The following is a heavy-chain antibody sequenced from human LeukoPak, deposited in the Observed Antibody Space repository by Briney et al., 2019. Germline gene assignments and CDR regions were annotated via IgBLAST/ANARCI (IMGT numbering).Heavy chain of an antibody. CDR2: ISYDGSNK. V-gene: IGHV3-30-3*01. D-gene: IGHD6-19*01. CDR3: ARDSSGGGWRYFDY. CDR1: GFTLSNYA. Sequence: GRSLRLSCAASGFTLSNYALHWVRQAPGKGLEWAAVISYDGSNKFYANSVKGRFTISRDNSENTLYLQMNSLRAEDTAVYYCARDSSGGGWRYFDYWGQGTLVTVSS. J-gene: IGHJ4*02.